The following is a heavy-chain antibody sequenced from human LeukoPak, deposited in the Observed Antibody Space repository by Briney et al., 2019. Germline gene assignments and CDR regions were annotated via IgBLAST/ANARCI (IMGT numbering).Heavy chain of an antibody. D-gene: IGHD6-19*01. V-gene: IGHV4-59*08. CDR2: IYYSGST. CDR3: ARHNSGWSLGQPNWFDP. J-gene: IGHJ5*02. CDR1: GGSISSYY. Sequence: SETLSLTCTVSGGSISSYYGSWIRQPPGKGLEWIGYIYYSGSTNYNPSLKSRVTISVDTSKNQFSLKLSSVTAADTAVYFCARHNSGWSLGQPNWFDPWAQGTLVTVSS.